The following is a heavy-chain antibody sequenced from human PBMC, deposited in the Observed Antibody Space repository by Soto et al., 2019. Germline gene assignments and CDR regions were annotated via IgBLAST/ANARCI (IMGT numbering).Heavy chain of an antibody. CDR1: GYTFTSYY. D-gene: IGHD6-13*01. CDR3: AAGEIPAAGAAISPGYGY. Sequence: ASVKVSCKASGYTFTSYYLHWVRQAPGQGLEWMGIINPSGGSTIYAQKFQGRVTMTRDTSTSTVYMEVDSLRSEDTAVYYCAAGEIPAAGAAISPGYGYWGQGTLVTVSS. V-gene: IGHV1-46*01. CDR2: INPSGGST. J-gene: IGHJ4*02.